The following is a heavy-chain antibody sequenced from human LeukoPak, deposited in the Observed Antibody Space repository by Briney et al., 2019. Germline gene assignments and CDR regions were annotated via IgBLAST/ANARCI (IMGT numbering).Heavy chain of an antibody. CDR3: ARGNYDSSGYYYHY. D-gene: IGHD3-22*01. Sequence: ASVKVSCKASGYTFTRYGISWVRQAPGQGLEWMGWISAYNGNTNYAQKLQGRVTMTTDTSTSTAYMELRSLRSDDTAVYYGARGNYDSSGYYYHYWGQGTLVTVSS. CDR1: GYTFTRYG. CDR2: ISAYNGNT. V-gene: IGHV1-18*01. J-gene: IGHJ4*02.